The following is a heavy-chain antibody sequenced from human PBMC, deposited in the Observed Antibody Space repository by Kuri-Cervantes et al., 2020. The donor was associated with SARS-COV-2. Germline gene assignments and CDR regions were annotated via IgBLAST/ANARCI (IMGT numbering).Heavy chain of an antibody. CDR2: ISGSGGST. Sequence: GESLKISCAASGFTFSSYAMSWVRQAPGKGLEWVSAISGSGGSTYYADSVKGRFAISRDNSKNTLYLQMNSLRAEDTAVYYCAKGTRERDWGQGTLVTVSS. J-gene: IGHJ4*02. V-gene: IGHV3-23*01. CDR1: GFTFSSYA. D-gene: IGHD2-8*02. CDR3: AKGTRERD.